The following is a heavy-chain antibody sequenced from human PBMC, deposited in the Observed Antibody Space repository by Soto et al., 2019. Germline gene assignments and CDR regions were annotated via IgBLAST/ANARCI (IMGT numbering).Heavy chain of an antibody. CDR2: IFSNDEK. D-gene: IGHD6-19*01. Sequence: SGPTLVNPTETLTLTCTVSGFSLSNARMGVSWIRQPPGKALEWLAHIFSNDEKSYSTSLKSRLTISKDTSKSQVVLTMTNMDPVDTATYYCARHKKSVFVWLDRRDPLYDYYGMDVWGQGTTVTVSS. CDR3: ARHKKSVFVWLDRRDPLYDYYGMDV. V-gene: IGHV2-26*01. J-gene: IGHJ6*02. CDR1: GFSLSNARMG.